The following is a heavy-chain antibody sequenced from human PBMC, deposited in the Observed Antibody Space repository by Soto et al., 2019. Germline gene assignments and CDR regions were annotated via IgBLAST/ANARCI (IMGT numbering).Heavy chain of an antibody. D-gene: IGHD3-3*01. J-gene: IGHJ6*02. CDR3: ARAIYDFWSGYYYGMDV. CDR2: ISSSSSTI. V-gene: IGHV3-48*02. CDR1: GFTFSSYS. Sequence: LRLSCAASGFTFSSYSMNWVRQAPGKGLEWVSYISSSSSTIYYADSVKGRFTISRDNAKNSLYLQMNSLRDEDTAVYYCARAIYDFWSGYYYGMDVWGQGTTVTVSS.